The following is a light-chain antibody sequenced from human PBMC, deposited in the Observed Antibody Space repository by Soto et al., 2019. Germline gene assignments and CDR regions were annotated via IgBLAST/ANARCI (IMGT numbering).Light chain of an antibody. Sequence: EIVLTQSPGTLSLSPVEGATLSCRASQSVSYNYVAWYQQKPGQAPRLLIYGASSRATGIPDRFSGSGSETDFILTISRLEPEDFAVYYCQQYGNSPLTFGGGTKVDIK. J-gene: IGKJ4*01. CDR2: GAS. CDR3: QQYGNSPLT. CDR1: QSVSYNY. V-gene: IGKV3-20*01.